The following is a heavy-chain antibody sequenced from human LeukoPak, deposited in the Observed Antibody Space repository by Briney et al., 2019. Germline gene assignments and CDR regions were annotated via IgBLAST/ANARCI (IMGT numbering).Heavy chain of an antibody. D-gene: IGHD4-11*01. CDR1: GYTFTGYY. V-gene: IGHV1-2*06. CDR3: ARPTKHDYSKPLDY. CDR2: INPNSGGT. Sequence: ASVKVSCKASGYTFTGYYMHWVRQAPGQGLEWMGRINPNSGGTNYAQKFQGRVTMTRDTSISTAYMELSRLRSDDTAVYYWARPTKHDYSKPLDYWGQGTLVTVSS. J-gene: IGHJ4*02.